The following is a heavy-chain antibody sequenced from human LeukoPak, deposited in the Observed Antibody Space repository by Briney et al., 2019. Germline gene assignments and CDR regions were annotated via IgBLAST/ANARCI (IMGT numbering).Heavy chain of an antibody. V-gene: IGHV3-23*01. CDR1: GFTFSTYI. CDR3: AKDPPSSGTTFDY. Sequence: PGGSLRLSCAASGFTFSTYIMNWVRQAPGMGLEWVSTISGNGGATYYADSVKGRFTISRDNSKNTLYLQVNSLRAEDTAVYYCAKDPPSSGTTFDYWGQGTLVTVSS. J-gene: IGHJ4*02. D-gene: IGHD2/OR15-2a*01. CDR2: ISGNGGAT.